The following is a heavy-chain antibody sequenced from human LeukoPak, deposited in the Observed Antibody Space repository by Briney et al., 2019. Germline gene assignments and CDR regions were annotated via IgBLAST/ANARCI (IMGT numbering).Heavy chain of an antibody. V-gene: IGHV4-4*08. CDR2: MCPSGRT. CDR3: ATSYDGKTTPYDL. J-gene: IGHJ5*02. Sequence: SETLSLTCTVSNDSISSYCCSWVRQPPGKGLEWIGFMCPSGRTDYNPSLKSRVTMSVDTSKNQLSMELRFLTAADTAVYYCATSYDGKTTPYDLWGHGTLVTVSS. D-gene: IGHD4-23*01. CDR1: NDSISSYC.